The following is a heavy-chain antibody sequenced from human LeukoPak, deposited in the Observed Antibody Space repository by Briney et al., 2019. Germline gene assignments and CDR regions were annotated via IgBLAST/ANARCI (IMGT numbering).Heavy chain of an antibody. Sequence: GESLKISCKGSGYSFTSYWIGWGRQMPGKGLEWTGIIYPDDSDTRYNPSFQGQVTISADKSISTAYLQWGSLKASDTAMYYCARSVEMARIRAFGIWGQGTMVTVSS. CDR1: GYSFTSYW. J-gene: IGHJ3*02. CDR3: ARSVEMARIRAFGI. V-gene: IGHV5-51*01. D-gene: IGHD5-24*01. CDR2: IYPDDSDT.